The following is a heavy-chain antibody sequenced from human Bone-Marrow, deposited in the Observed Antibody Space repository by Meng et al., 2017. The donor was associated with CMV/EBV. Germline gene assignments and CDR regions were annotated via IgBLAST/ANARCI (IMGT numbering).Heavy chain of an antibody. J-gene: IGHJ6*03. D-gene: IGHD3-3*01. V-gene: IGHV4-4*07. CDR2: IYTSGST. CDR3: AREKTYYDFWSDKGAYYYYMDV. Sequence: QVQLQESGPGLVKPSEXLSLTCTVSGGSIXSYYWSWIRQPAGKGLEWIGRIYTSGSTNYNPSLKSRVTMSVDTSKNQFSLKLSSVTAADTAVYYCAREKTYYDFWSDKGAYYYYMDVWGKGTTVTVSS. CDR1: GGSIXSYY.